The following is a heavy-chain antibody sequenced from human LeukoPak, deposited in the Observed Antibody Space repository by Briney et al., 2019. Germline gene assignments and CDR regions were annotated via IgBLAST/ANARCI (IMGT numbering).Heavy chain of an antibody. CDR1: GFTFSSHG. CDR3: AKCILTGYYKGYMDV. J-gene: IGHJ6*03. V-gene: IGHV3-23*01. Sequence: GGSLRLSCAASGFTFSSHGMSWVRQAPGKGLEWVSAISGSGGSTYYADSVKGRFTISRDNSKNTLYLQMNSLRAEDTAVYYCAKCILTGYYKGYMDVWGKGTTVTISS. CDR2: ISGSGGST. D-gene: IGHD3-9*01.